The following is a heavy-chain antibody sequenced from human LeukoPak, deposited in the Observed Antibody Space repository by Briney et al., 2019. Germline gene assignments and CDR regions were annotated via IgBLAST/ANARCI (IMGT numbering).Heavy chain of an antibody. CDR3: AKDRRAYDSSGYYFDY. CDR2: ISGSGGST. CDR1: GFTFSSYA. V-gene: IGHV3-23*01. J-gene: IGHJ4*02. Sequence: PGGSLRLSCAASGFTFSSYAMSWVRQAPGKGLEWVSAISGSGGSTYYADSVKGRFTISRDNSKNTLYLQMNSLRAEDTAVYYCAKDRRAYDSSGYYFDYWGQGTLVTVSS. D-gene: IGHD3-22*01.